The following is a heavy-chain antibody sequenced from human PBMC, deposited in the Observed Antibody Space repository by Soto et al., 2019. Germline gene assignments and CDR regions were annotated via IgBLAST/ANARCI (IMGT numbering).Heavy chain of an antibody. J-gene: IGHJ5*02. CDR3: ARVGWSNWFGP. V-gene: IGHV1-3*01. Sequence: GASVKVSCKASGYTFTSYAMHWVRQAPGQGLEWMGWINAGNGNTKYSQKFQGRVTITRDTSASKAYMELSSLRSEDTAVYYCARVGWSNWFGPWGQGTLVTVSS. CDR2: INAGNGNT. D-gene: IGHD2-15*01. CDR1: GYTFTSYA.